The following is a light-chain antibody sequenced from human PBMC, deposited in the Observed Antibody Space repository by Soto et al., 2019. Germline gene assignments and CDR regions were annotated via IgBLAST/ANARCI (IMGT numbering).Light chain of an antibody. J-gene: IGKJ5*01. CDR1: QSISSY. CDR3: QQSYSTQLT. Sequence: DIQMTQSAAALSASVGDRVTITCRASQSISSYLNWYQQKPGKAPKILIDAASSLQSGVPSRFSDSGSGTDFTLTISRLQTEDFATYYCQQSYSTQLTFGQRTRME. CDR2: AAS. V-gene: IGKV1-39*01.